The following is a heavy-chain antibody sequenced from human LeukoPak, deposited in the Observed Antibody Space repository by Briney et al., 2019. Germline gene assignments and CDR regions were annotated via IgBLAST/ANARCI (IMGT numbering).Heavy chain of an antibody. D-gene: IGHD2-15*01. CDR3: ARTGARFPGGAFDI. CDR1: GFSFDDYA. Sequence: GGSLRLSCAASGFSFDDYAMHWVRQAPGKGLEWVSGISWNSGSIGYADSVKGRFTISRDNAKNSLYLQMNSLRAEDTALYYCARTGARFPGGAFDIWGQGTVVSVSS. J-gene: IGHJ3*02. V-gene: IGHV3-9*01. CDR2: ISWNSGSI.